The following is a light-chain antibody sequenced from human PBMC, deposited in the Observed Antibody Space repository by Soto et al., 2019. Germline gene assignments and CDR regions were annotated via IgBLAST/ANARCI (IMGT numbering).Light chain of an antibody. CDR2: GAY. V-gene: IGKV3-15*01. CDR3: QQYHSWRS. J-gene: IGKJ1*01. Sequence: EIVLTQSPVTLPVSPGESATLSCRASQSVSTNLAWYQQKPGQAPRLLIYGAYTRATAVPDRFSGSGSGTDFTLTISSLQSEDFEVYYCQQYHSWRSFGQGTKVESK. CDR1: QSVSTN.